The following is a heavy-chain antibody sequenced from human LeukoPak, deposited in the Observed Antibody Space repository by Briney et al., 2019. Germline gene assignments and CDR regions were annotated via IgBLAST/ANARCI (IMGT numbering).Heavy chain of an antibody. CDR3: ARGNRAPGAFDM. Sequence: GGSLRLSCAASGFTFTTYWMIWVRQAPGKGLEWVANIKQDGSEKYHVDSVAGRFTISRDNAKNSLYLQMNSLRAEDTAVYYCARGNRAPGAFDMWGQGTMVTVSS. CDR1: GFTFTTYW. V-gene: IGHV3-7*01. D-gene: IGHD3-10*01. J-gene: IGHJ3*02. CDR2: IKQDGSEK.